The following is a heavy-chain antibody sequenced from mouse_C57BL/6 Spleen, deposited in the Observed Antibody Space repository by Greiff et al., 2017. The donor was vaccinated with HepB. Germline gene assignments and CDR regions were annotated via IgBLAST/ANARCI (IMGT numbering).Heavy chain of an antibody. D-gene: IGHD1-1*01. Sequence: EVQLQQSGAELVRPGASVKLSCTASGFNIKDDYMHWVKQRPEQGLEWIGWIDPENGDTEYASKFQGKATITADTSSNTAYLQLSSLTSEDTAVYYGTTRGFYGSGYWGQGTTLTVSS. J-gene: IGHJ2*01. CDR3: TTRGFYGSGY. V-gene: IGHV14-4*01. CDR2: IDPENGDT. CDR1: GFNIKDDY.